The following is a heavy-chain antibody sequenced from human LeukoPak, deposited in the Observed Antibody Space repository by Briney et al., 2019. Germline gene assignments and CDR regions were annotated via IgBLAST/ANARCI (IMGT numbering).Heavy chain of an antibody. CDR2: IYPSDSDT. D-gene: IGHD4-23*01. J-gene: IGHJ3*02. CDR1: GYSFTSYW. Sequence: GESLKISCKGSGYSFTSYWIGWVRQMPGKGLEWMGIIYPSDSDTRYSPSFQGQVTISADKSISTAYLQWSGLKASDTAMYYCARQRRNGGKAASNDAFDIWGQGTMVTVSS. V-gene: IGHV5-51*01. CDR3: ARQRRNGGKAASNDAFDI.